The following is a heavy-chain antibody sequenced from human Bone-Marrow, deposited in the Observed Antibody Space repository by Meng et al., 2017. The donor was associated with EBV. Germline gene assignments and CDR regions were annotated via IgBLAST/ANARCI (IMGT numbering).Heavy chain of an antibody. V-gene: IGHV3-30*03. Sequence: QVQLVVSGGGVVQPGRSLRLSCAASGFTFSSYGMHWVRQAPGKGLEWVAVISYDGSNKYYADSVKGRFTISRDNAKNSLYLQMNSLRAEDTAVYYCARDSYYDSSGYHYVRYFDYWGQGTLVTVSS. CDR2: ISYDGSNK. CDR3: ARDSYYDSSGYHYVRYFDY. J-gene: IGHJ4*02. CDR1: GFTFSSYG. D-gene: IGHD3-22*01.